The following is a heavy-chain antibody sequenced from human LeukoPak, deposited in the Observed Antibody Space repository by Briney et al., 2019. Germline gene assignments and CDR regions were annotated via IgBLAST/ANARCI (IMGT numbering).Heavy chain of an antibody. CDR3: ARGWGRGTMVRGVMGY. CDR1: GGTFSSYA. Sequence: ASVKVSCKASGGTFSSYAISWVRQAPGQGLEWMGGIIPIFGTANYAQKFQGRVTITADESTSTAYMELSSLRSEDTAVYYCARGWGRGTMVRGVMGYWGQGTLVTVSS. J-gene: IGHJ4*02. V-gene: IGHV1-69*13. CDR2: IIPIFGTA. D-gene: IGHD3-10*01.